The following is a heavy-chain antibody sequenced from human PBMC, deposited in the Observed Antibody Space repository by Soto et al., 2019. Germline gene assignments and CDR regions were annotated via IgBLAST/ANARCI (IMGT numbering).Heavy chain of an antibody. CDR1: GYTFTSYG. CDR3: ARPATSYYDSSGYYYL. V-gene: IGHV1-18*04. CDR2: ISAYNGNT. J-gene: IGHJ4*02. D-gene: IGHD3-22*01. Sequence: GASVKVSCKASGYTFTSYGISWVRQAPGQGLEWMGWISAYNGNTNYAQKLQGRVTMTTDTSTSTAYMELKSLRSDDTAVYYCARPATSYYDSSGYYYLWGQGTLVTVSS.